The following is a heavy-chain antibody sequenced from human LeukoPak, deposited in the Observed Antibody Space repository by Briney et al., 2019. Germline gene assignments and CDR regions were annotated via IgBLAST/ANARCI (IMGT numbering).Heavy chain of an antibody. CDR3: AREAPRYSYDANSYGGFDY. V-gene: IGHV4-59*12. J-gene: IGHJ4*02. Sequence: SETLSLTCTVSGASISDYYWSWIRQPPGKRLEWIGYIFYSGSTYHNPSYNPSLKSRVTISVDTSKNQFSLKLRSVTAADTAVYYCAREAPRYSYDANSYGGFDYWGQGALVTVSS. D-gene: IGHD3-22*01. CDR1: GASISDYY. CDR2: IFYSGST.